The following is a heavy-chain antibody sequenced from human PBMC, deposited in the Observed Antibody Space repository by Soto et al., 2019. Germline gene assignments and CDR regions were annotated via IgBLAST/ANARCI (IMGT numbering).Heavy chain of an antibody. J-gene: IGHJ4*02. CDR1: GGTFSSYA. V-gene: IGHV1-69*13. CDR2: IIPIFGTA. Sequence: ASVKVSCKASGGTFSSYAISWVRQAPGQGLEWMGGIIPIFGTANYAQKFQGRVTITVDESTSTAYMELSSLRSEDTAVYYCARASVPAAITYYFDYWGQGTLVTVSS. D-gene: IGHD2-2*02. CDR3: ARASVPAAITYYFDY.